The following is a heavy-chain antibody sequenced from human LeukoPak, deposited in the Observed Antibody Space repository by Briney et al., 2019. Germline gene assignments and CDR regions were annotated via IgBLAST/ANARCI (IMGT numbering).Heavy chain of an antibody. Sequence: PGGSLRLSCAASGFTFDDYGMSWVRQAPGEGLEWVSGINRNGGSTGYADSVKGRFTISRDNAKNSLYLQMNSLRAEDTALYYCARDLAGGYGTYYFDYWGQGTLVTVSS. CDR1: GFTFDDYG. J-gene: IGHJ4*02. CDR3: ARDLAGGYGTYYFDY. D-gene: IGHD5-12*01. CDR2: INRNGGST. V-gene: IGHV3-20*04.